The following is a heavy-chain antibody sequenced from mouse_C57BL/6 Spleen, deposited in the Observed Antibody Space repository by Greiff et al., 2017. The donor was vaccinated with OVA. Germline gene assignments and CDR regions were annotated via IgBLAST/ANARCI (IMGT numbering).Heavy chain of an antibody. CDR1: GYTFTSYW. V-gene: IGHV1-74*01. CDR3: AINGPPYAMDY. D-gene: IGHD1-1*01. CDR2: IHPSDSDT. J-gene: IGHJ4*01. Sequence: VQLQQPGAELVKPGASVKVSCKASGYTFTSYWMHWVKQRPGQGLEWIGRIHPSDSDTNYNQKFKGKATLTVDKSSSTAYMQLSSLTSEDAAVYYCAINGPPYAMDYWGQGTSVTVSS.